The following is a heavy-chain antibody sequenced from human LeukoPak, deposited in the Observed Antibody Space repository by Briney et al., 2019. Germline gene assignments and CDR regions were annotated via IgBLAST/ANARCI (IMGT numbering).Heavy chain of an antibody. CDR3: ARDMGLLWFGELLTDY. CDR1: GYTFTGYY. J-gene: IGHJ4*02. Sequence: EASVKVSCKASGYTFTGYYMHWVRQAPGQGLEWMGWINPNSGGTNYAQKFRGRVTMTRDTSISTAYMELSRLRSDDTAVYYCARDMGLLWFGELLTDYWGQGTLVTVSS. CDR2: INPNSGGT. V-gene: IGHV1-2*02. D-gene: IGHD3-10*01.